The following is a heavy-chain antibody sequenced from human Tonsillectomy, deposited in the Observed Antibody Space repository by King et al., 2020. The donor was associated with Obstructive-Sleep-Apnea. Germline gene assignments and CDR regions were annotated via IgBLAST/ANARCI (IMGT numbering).Heavy chain of an antibody. J-gene: IGHJ3*02. CDR1: GGSISSSNC. D-gene: IGHD3-16*01. CDR3: AREGALPDAFDI. Sequence: AQLQESGPGLVKPSGTLSLTCAVSGGSISSSNCWSWVRQPPGKGLEWIGEIYYSGSTNYNPSLKSRVTISVDKPKNQFSLKLSSVTAADTAVYYCAREGALPDAFDIWGQGTMVTVSS. CDR2: IYYSGST. V-gene: IGHV4-4*02.